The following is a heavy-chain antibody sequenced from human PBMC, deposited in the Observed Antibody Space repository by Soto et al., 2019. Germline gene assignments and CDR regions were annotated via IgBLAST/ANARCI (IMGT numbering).Heavy chain of an antibody. D-gene: IGHD1-1*01. J-gene: IGHJ4*02. V-gene: IGHV1-8*01. CDR2: MNPNSGNT. CDR1: GYTFTSYD. Sequence: QVQLVQSGAEVKKPGASVKVSCKASGYTFTSYDINWVRQAPGQGLEWMGWMNPNSGNTGYAQKFQGRVTMTRNTAISTAYRAARSLKSQDTAVYCWAAGRGTTKGGTFASGGQGTLVTVS. CDR3: AAGRGTTKGGTFAS.